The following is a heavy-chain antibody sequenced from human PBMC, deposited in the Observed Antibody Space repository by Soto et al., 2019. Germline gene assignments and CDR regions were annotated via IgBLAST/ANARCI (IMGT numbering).Heavy chain of an antibody. Sequence: PSETLSLTCAVYGGSFSGYYWSWTRQPPGKGLEWIGEINHSGSTNYNPSLKSRVTISVDTSKNQFSLKLSSVTAADTAVYYCARGTDYDFWSGYYFDYWGQGTLVTVSS. J-gene: IGHJ4*02. CDR2: INHSGST. V-gene: IGHV4-34*01. D-gene: IGHD3-3*01. CDR1: GGSFSGYY. CDR3: ARGTDYDFWSGYYFDY.